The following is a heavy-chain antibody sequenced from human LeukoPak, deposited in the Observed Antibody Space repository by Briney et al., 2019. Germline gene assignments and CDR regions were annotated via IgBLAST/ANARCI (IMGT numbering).Heavy chain of an antibody. CDR2: ISGSGGST. CDR1: GFIFSSYA. D-gene: IGHD6-19*01. J-gene: IGHJ4*02. V-gene: IGHV3-23*01. CDR3: AKAISTGWYYFDY. Sequence: PGGSLRLSCAASGFIFSSYAMSWVRQAPGKGLEWVSAISGSGGSTYYADSVKGRFTISRDNSKNTLYLQMNSLRAEDTAVYSCAKAISTGWYYFDYWGQGTLVTVSS.